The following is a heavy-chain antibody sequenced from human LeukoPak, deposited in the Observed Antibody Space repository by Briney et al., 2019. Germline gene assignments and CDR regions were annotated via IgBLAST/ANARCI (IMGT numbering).Heavy chain of an antibody. CDR3: ARVYSSLWAPSFDY. J-gene: IGHJ4*02. V-gene: IGHV3-7*05. Sequence: GGSLRLSCAASGFTFSSYWMNWVRQAPGKGLEWVANIKQDGSETYYVGSVKGRFTISRDNAKNSLFLQMNSLRAEDTAVYYCARVYSSLWAPSFDYWGQGALVTVSS. CDR1: GFTFSSYW. CDR2: IKQDGSET. D-gene: IGHD3-22*01.